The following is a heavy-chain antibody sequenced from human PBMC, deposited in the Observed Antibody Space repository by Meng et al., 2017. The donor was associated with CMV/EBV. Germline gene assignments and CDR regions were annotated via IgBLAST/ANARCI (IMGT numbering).Heavy chain of an antibody. CDR1: GFTVSSNY. V-gene: IGHV3-53*01. Sequence: GGSLRLSCAASGFTVSSNYMSWVRQAPGKGLEWISVIYIRGGTFYADAAKGRFTTSRDNSKNVLYLEMNNVGVEDTAVYYCARDPGNWNYDYWGQGTLVTVSS. D-gene: IGHD1-7*01. J-gene: IGHJ4*01. CDR2: IYIRGGT. CDR3: ARDPGNWNYDY.